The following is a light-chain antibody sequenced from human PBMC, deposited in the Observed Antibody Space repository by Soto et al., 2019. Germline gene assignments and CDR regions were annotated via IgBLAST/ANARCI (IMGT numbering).Light chain of an antibody. CDR2: AAS. CDR1: QSISTS. Sequence: DIQMTQSPSSLSASVGDRVTITCRTSQSISTSLNWYNQSPGKAPKLLIYAASNLHSGVPSRFSGIGSGTDVTLTISSLQPEDFATYYCQQSYSTPLSFGGGTKVEI. V-gene: IGKV1-39*01. J-gene: IGKJ4*01. CDR3: QQSYSTPLS.